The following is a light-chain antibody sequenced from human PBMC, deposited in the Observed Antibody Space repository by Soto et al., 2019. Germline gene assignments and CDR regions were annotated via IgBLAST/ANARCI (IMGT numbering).Light chain of an antibody. Sequence: EIVMTQSPASLSVSPGDGATLSCRASQSVASNVAWYQQKAGQGPRLLIHGASTRAAGVPARFSGSGSGPDFTLTISSLQSEDFAVYYCQQYHNWPPQYTFGQGTKLQIK. J-gene: IGKJ2*01. V-gene: IGKV3-15*01. CDR3: QQYHNWPPQYT. CDR1: QSVASN. CDR2: GAS.